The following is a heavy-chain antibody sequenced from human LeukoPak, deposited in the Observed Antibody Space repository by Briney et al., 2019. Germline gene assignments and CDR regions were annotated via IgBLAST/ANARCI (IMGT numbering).Heavy chain of an antibody. Sequence: KASETLSLTCAAYGGSFSGYYWSWIRQLPGKGLEWIGEINHSGSNNYNPSLKSRVTISVDTSKNQFSLKLSSVTAADTDVYYCARGGIAVARPLDYWGQGTLVTVSS. CDR1: GGSFSGYY. J-gene: IGHJ4*02. V-gene: IGHV4-34*01. CDR3: ARGGIAVARPLDY. D-gene: IGHD6-19*01. CDR2: INHSGSN.